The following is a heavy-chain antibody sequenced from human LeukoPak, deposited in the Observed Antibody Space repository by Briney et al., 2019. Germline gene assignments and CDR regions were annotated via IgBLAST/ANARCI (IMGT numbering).Heavy chain of an antibody. J-gene: IGHJ4*02. CDR3: ARVGRESSAGWLDY. CDR1: GYTFIDYY. CDR2: INVKSGAT. V-gene: IGHV1-2*06. Sequence: ASVKVSCKASGYTFIDYYFNWVRQAPGQGPEWMGRINVKSGATDYAQKFQGRVTVTRDTSISTAYMELSSLRSDDTAVYYCARVGRESSAGWLDYWGQGTLVTVSS. D-gene: IGHD6-19*01.